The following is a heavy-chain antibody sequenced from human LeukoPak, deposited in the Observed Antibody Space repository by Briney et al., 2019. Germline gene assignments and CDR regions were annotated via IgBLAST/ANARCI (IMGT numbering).Heavy chain of an antibody. V-gene: IGHV4-34*01. CDR1: SGSFSGYY. CDR2: INHSVGT. Sequence: SETLSLTCSVYSGSFSGYYWSRIRQPPGKGLEWIGEINHSVGTNYNPSLKSRVTMSLDTSKNQFSLKLSSVTAADTAVYYCAGWSSGSMDAFDIWGQGTMVTVSS. J-gene: IGHJ3*02. CDR3: AGWSSGSMDAFDI. D-gene: IGHD3-22*01.